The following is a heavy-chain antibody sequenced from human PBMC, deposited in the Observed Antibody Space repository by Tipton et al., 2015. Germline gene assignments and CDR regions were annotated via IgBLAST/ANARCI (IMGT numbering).Heavy chain of an antibody. D-gene: IGHD3-3*01. Sequence: GSLRLSCAVSGFTFSTYSMNWVRQAPGKGLEWVSSISGRSSFIYYADSARGRFTISRDNSKNTLYLQMNSLRAEDTAVYYCAKGLSSYDFWSGYYLHYGMDVWGQGTTVTVSS. V-gene: IGHV3-21*04. CDR2: ISGRSSFI. CDR1: GFTFSTYS. J-gene: IGHJ6*02. CDR3: AKGLSSYDFWSGYYLHYGMDV.